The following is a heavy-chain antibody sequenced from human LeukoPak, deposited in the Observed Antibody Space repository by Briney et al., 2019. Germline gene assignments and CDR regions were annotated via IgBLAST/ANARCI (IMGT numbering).Heavy chain of an antibody. CDR1: GGSISSYY. CDR3: AREGNSGSAADY. D-gene: IGHD6-19*01. CDR2: IYYSGST. Sequence: PSETLSLTCTVFGGSISSYYWSWLRQPPGKGLEWIGYIYYSGSTNYNPSLKSRVTISVDTSKNQFSLKLSSVTAADTAVYYCAREGNSGSAADYWGQGTLDTVSS. V-gene: IGHV4-59*01. J-gene: IGHJ4*02.